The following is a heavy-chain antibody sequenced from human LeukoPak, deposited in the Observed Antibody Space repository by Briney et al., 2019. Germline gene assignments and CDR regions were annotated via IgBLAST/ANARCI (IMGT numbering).Heavy chain of an antibody. CDR2: IYYSGST. CDR3: ARDRSPEGYYDSSHWDYYHGMDV. Sequence: SETLSLTCTVSGGSISNYYWSWIRQPPGKGLEWIGYIYYSGSTNYNPSLKSRVAISVDTSKNQFSLNLSSVTAADTAMYYCARDRSPEGYYDSSHWDYYHGMDVWGQGTTVTVSS. CDR1: GGSISNYY. J-gene: IGHJ6*02. V-gene: IGHV4-59*01. D-gene: IGHD3-22*01.